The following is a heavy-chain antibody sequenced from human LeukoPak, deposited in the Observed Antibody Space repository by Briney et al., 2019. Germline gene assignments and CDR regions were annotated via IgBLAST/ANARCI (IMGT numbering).Heavy chain of an antibody. V-gene: IGHV1-46*01. Sequence: ASVKVSCKASGYTFTNSYIHWVRQAPGQVLEWMGLINPDGGNTNYAQNFQGRVTLTRDTSTSTVYMELSSLRSDDTAVYYCARVPVRGVISYWGQGTLVTVSS. J-gene: IGHJ4*02. D-gene: IGHD3-10*01. CDR2: INPDGGNT. CDR3: ARVPVRGVISY. CDR1: GYTFTNSY.